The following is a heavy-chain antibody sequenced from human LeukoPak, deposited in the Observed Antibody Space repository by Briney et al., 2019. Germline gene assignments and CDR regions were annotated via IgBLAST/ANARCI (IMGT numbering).Heavy chain of an antibody. V-gene: IGHV4-59*01. CDR1: GGSISGYY. D-gene: IGHD1-26*01. J-gene: IGHJ4*02. CDR3: ATGSTNMGGFDY. Sequence: SETLSLTCTVSGGSISGYYWSWIRQPPGKGLEWIGYIYYSGSTNYNPSLKSRVTISVDTSKNQFSLKLSSVTAADTAVYYCATGSTNMGGFDYWGQGTLVTVSS. CDR2: IYYSGST.